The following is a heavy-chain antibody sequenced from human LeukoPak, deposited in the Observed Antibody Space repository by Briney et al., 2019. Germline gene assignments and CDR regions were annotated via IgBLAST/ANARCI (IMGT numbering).Heavy chain of an antibody. Sequence: GGSLRLSCAASGFIFSSYWMHWVRHAPGKGLAGVSRINTDGSSTSYADSVKGRFTISRDNAKNTLYLQMNSLRAEDTAVYYCARSGSSYDGSQSWFDYWGQGTLVTVSS. D-gene: IGHD3-22*01. V-gene: IGHV3-74*01. CDR3: ARSGSSYDGSQSWFDY. J-gene: IGHJ4*02. CDR2: INTDGSST. CDR1: GFIFSSYW.